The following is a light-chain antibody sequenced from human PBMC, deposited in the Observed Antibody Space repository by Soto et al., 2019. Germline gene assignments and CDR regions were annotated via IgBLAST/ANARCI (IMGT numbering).Light chain of an antibody. Sequence: DIQMTQSPSTLSGSVGDRVTITCRASQTISSWLAWYQQKPGKAPKLLIYKASTLKSGVPSRFSGSGSGTEFTLTISSLPPDDFATYYCQHYNSYSEGFGQGTKVDI. V-gene: IGKV1-5*03. J-gene: IGKJ1*01. CDR2: KAS. CDR3: QHYNSYSEG. CDR1: QTISSW.